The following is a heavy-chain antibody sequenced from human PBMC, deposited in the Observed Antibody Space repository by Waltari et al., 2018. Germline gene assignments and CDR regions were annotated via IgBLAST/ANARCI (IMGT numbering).Heavy chain of an antibody. CDR1: GGTFSSYA. J-gene: IGHJ4*02. Sequence: QVQLVQSGAEVKKPGSSVKVSCKASGGTFSSYAISWVRQAPGQGLEWMGGIIPIFGTANYAQKFKGRVTITTDESTSTAYMELSSLRSEDTAVYYCAREVDYGGNSGVFDYWGQGTLVTVSS. D-gene: IGHD2-21*02. V-gene: IGHV1-69*05. CDR2: IIPIFGTA. CDR3: AREVDYGGNSGVFDY.